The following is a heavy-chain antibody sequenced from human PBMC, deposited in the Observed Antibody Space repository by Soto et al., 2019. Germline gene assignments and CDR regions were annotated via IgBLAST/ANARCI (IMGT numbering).Heavy chain of an antibody. Sequence: SVKISCKASGATFSNYASSWVRQAPGQGLEWMGGIIPIFGTPNYAQKFQGRLTITADESTSTAYMVLSSLRSEDTAGYYCARDPASFRLFRYSPFDGWGKGTLV. J-gene: IGHJ1*01. CDR2: IIPIFGTP. D-gene: IGHD5-18*01. CDR1: GATFSNYA. CDR3: ARDPASFRLFRYSPFDG. V-gene: IGHV1-69*13.